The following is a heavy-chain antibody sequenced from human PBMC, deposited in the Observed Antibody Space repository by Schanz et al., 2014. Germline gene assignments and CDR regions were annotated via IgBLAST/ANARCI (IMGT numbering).Heavy chain of an antibody. J-gene: IGHJ4*02. D-gene: IGHD2-2*01. CDR3: AKVAPAATCLDS. Sequence: VQLVESGGGLVKPGGSLRLSCAASGFTFTTYAMTWVRQAPGKGLEWVSNISPTGSSTYYADSVKGRFTISRDNSKNTLYLQMNSLRAEDAAIYFCAKVAPAATCLDSWGLGTLVTVSS. V-gene: IGHV3-23*04. CDR1: GFTFTTYA. CDR2: ISPTGSST.